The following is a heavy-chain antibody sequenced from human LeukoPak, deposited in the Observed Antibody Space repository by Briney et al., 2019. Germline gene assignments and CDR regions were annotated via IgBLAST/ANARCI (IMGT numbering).Heavy chain of an antibody. D-gene: IGHD3-10*01. V-gene: IGHV3-7*01. J-gene: IGHJ4*02. CDR2: IKNDGSEE. Sequence: GGSLRLSCAASGFSFSSYWMHWVRQAPGKGLEGVANIKNDGSEEYYVDSVKGRFTISRDNAKNSLFLQMNSLTVEDTAVYYCARAIRGSAVDTGDRWGQGTLVTVSS. CDR3: ARAIRGSAVDTGDR. CDR1: GFSFSSYW.